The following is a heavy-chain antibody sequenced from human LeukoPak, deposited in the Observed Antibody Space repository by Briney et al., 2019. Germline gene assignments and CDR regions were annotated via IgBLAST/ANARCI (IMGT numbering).Heavy chain of an antibody. D-gene: IGHD3-3*01. CDR1: EFSVGSNY. CDR2: ISGSGGST. J-gene: IGHJ6*03. CDR3: AKDPRITKNYYYYYYMDV. Sequence: GGSLRLSCAASEFSVGSNYMTWVRQAPGKRLEWVSAISGSGGSTNYVDSVKGRFTISRDNSKNTLYLQMNSLRVEDTALYYCAKDPRITKNYYYYYYMDVWGKGTTVTVSS. V-gene: IGHV3-23*01.